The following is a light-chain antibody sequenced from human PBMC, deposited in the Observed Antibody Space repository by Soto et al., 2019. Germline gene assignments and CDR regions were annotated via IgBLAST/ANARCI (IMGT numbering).Light chain of an antibody. Sequence: EIVMTQSPATLSVSPGERATLSCRASQNVNSNLAWYQQKPGQAPRLLIYGASTRATGIPARFSGSGSGTEFSLTITSLQSEDFAVYYCKQYNNWPTITLGQGTRLEIK. J-gene: IGKJ5*01. CDR2: GAS. V-gene: IGKV3-15*01. CDR3: KQYNNWPTIT. CDR1: QNVNSN.